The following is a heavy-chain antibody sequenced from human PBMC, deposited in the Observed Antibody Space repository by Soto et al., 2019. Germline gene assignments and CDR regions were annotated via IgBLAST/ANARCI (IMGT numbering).Heavy chain of an antibody. Sequence: PSETLSLTCTVSGVSISSGDYYWSWVRQPPGKGLEWIGYIYYSGSTYYNPSLKSRVTISVDTSKNQFSLKLSSVTAADTAVYYCARAGDVDTAIPYGMDVWGQGTTVTVSS. D-gene: IGHD5-18*01. CDR1: GVSISSGDYY. V-gene: IGHV4-30-4*01. CDR3: ARAGDVDTAIPYGMDV. CDR2: IYYSGST. J-gene: IGHJ6*02.